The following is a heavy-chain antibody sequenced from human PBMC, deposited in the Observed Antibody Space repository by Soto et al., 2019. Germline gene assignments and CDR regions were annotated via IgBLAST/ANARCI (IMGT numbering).Heavy chain of an antibody. CDR3: TTDTGIAAAGTSDY. J-gene: IGHJ4*02. V-gene: IGHV3-15*07. CDR1: GFTFSNAW. Sequence: GGSLRLSCAASGFTFSNAWMNWVRQAPGKGLEWVGRIKSKTDGGTTDYAAPVKGRFTISRDDSKNTLYLQMNSLKTEDTAVYYCTTDTGIAAAGTSDYWGQGTLVTVSS. D-gene: IGHD6-13*01. CDR2: IKSKTDGGTT.